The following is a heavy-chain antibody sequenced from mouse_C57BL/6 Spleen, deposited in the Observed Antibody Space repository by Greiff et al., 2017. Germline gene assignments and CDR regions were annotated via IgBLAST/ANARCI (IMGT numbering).Heavy chain of an antibody. J-gene: IGHJ4*01. Sequence: QVQLQQPGAELVRPGSSVKLSCKASGYTFTSYWMHWVKQRPIQGLEWIGNIDPSDSETHYNQKFKDKATLTVDKSSSTAYMQLSSLTSEDSAVYDGARAYYSNYDYDMDYWGQGTSVTVSS. CDR2: IDPSDSET. CDR1: GYTFTSYW. D-gene: IGHD2-5*01. CDR3: ARAYYSNYDYDMDY. V-gene: IGHV1-52*01.